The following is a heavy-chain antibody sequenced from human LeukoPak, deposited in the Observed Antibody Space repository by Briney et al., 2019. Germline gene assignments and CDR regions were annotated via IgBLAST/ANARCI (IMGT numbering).Heavy chain of an antibody. V-gene: IGHV1-69*13. CDR2: IIPIFGTA. D-gene: IGHD3-10*01. CDR3: ARAGNLMGGGIDY. Sequence: ASVKVSCKASGGTFSSYAISWVRQAPGQGLEWMGGIIPIFGTANYAQKFQGRVTITADESTSTAYMELSSLRSEDTAVYYCARAGNLMGGGIDYWGQGTLVTVSS. CDR1: GGTFSSYA. J-gene: IGHJ4*02.